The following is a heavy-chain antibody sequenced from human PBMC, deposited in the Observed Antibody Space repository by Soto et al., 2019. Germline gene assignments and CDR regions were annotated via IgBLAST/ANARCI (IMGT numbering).Heavy chain of an antibody. V-gene: IGHV3-48*02. Sequence: EVQLVETGGGLVQPGGSLRLSCAASGFRFSIYSMHWVRQAPGKGLEWSAYITSDTKTIKYADSVKGRFTISRDNDKNLVYLQMNSLRDEDTAVYYCARSVEGHFDYWGQGTVVTVST. CDR2: ITSDTKTI. CDR1: GFRFSIYS. D-gene: IGHD6-19*01. CDR3: ARSVEGHFDY. J-gene: IGHJ4*02.